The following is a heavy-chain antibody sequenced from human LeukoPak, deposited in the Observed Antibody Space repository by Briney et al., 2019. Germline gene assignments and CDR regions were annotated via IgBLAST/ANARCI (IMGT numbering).Heavy chain of an antibody. CDR2: INPNSGGT. Sequence: GSVKVSCKASGYTFTGYYMHWVRQAPGQGLEWMGWINPNSGGTNYAQKFQGRVTMTRDTSISTAYMELSRLRSNDTAVYYCARAETWWWPRYWGQGTLVTVSS. V-gene: IGHV1-2*02. D-gene: IGHD2-8*02. CDR3: ARAETWWWPRY. J-gene: IGHJ4*02. CDR1: GYTFTGYY.